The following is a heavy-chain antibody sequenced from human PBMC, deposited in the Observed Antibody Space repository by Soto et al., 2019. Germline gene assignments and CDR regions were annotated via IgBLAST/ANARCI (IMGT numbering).Heavy chain of an antibody. J-gene: IGHJ3*02. D-gene: IGHD2-2*02. V-gene: IGHV3-21*01. CDR2: ISSSSNHV. CDR3: ARDLPLYTGVFDM. CDR1: GFSFSSYS. Sequence: EVQLVESGGGLVKPGGSQRLSCAASGFSFSSYSINWVRQAPGKGLEWVSSISSSSNHVYYADSVKGRFTISRDNAKSSLFLQMNSLRTEDTAVYYCARDLPLYTGVFDMWGQGTMVTVSS.